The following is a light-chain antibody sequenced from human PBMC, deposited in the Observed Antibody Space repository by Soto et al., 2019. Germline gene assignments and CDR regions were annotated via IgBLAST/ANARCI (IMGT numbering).Light chain of an antibody. CDR1: SSDVGGYNY. CDR2: DVN. V-gene: IGLV2-14*03. CDR3: MSYTSSSTYV. J-gene: IGLJ1*01. Sequence: QSALTQPASVSGSPGQSITISCTGTSSDVGGYNYVSWYQHNPGKAPKLMMYDVNNRPSGVSNRFSGSKSGNAASLTISGLQAEDEADYFCMSYTSSSTYVFGTGTKLTVL.